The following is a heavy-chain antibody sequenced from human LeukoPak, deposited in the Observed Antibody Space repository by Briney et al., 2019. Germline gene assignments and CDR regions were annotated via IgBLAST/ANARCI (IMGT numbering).Heavy chain of an antibody. V-gene: IGHV3-23*01. CDR2: ISGSGGST. J-gene: IGHJ6*02. Sequence: GGSLRLSCAASGFTLNNYAMTWVRQAPGKGLEWVSAISGSGGSTYYADSVKGRFTISRDNSKNTLYLQMNSLRAEDTAVYYCAKVEGSGYCSSTSCLVYYYYYYGMDVWGQGTTVTVSS. D-gene: IGHD2-2*01. CDR3: AKVEGSGYCSSTSCLVYYYYYYGMDV. CDR1: GFTLNNYA.